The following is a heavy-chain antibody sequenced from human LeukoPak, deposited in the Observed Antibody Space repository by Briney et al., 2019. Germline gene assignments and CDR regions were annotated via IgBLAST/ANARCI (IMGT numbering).Heavy chain of an antibody. CDR3: ARHSRRSGDLGSARNFDY. CDR1: GFTFSIAW. Sequence: GSLRLSCAASGFTFSIAWMTWVRQAPGKGLEWIGYIYYSGSTNYNPSLKSRVTISVDTSKNQFSLILSSVTAADTAVYFCARHSRRSGDLGSARNFDYWGQGALVTVSS. D-gene: IGHD7-27*01. V-gene: IGHV4-59*08. CDR2: IYYSGST. J-gene: IGHJ4*02.